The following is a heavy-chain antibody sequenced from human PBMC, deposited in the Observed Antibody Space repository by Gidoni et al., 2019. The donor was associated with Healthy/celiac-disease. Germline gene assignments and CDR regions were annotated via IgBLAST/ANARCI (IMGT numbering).Heavy chain of an antibody. CDR2: IYSGGST. J-gene: IGHJ6*02. Sequence: EVQLVGTGGGLIQPGGSLRISGAGAGFRRSRNYVSWVRQAPGKGLAWVSVIYSGGSTYYADSVKGRFTLSRDNSKNTLYLQMNSLRAEDTAVYYCARRPFMVRGVIQDYYYGMDVWGQGTTVTVSS. V-gene: IGHV3-53*02. D-gene: IGHD3-10*01. CDR1: GFRRSRNY. CDR3: ARRPFMVRGVIQDYYYGMDV.